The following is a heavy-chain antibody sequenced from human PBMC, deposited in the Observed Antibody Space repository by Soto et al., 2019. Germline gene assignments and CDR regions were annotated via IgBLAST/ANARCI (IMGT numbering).Heavy chain of an antibody. V-gene: IGHV3-11*01. CDR1: GFTFSDYY. Sequence: QVQLVESGGGLVKPGGSLRLSCAASGFTFSDYYMSWIRQAPGKGLEWVSYISSSGSTIYYADSVKGRFTISRDNAKNSLNLQMNSLRAEGTAVYYCARAVAAAGYYYYYYYYMDVWGKGTTVTVSS. D-gene: IGHD6-13*01. CDR2: ISSSGSTI. J-gene: IGHJ6*03. CDR3: ARAVAAAGYYYYYYYYMDV.